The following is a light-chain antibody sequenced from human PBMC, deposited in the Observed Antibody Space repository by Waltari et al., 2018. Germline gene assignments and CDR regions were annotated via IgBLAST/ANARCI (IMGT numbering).Light chain of an antibody. CDR2: GAS. CDR1: QPIRRTY. V-gene: IGKV3-20*01. J-gene: IGKJ1*01. Sequence: DIVLTQSPGTLSLSPGERATLSCRASQPIRRTYLALYQQKPGQAPRLLIYGASTRATGVPDRFSGTASGTDFTLIISRLEPADFATYYCQHFISSLWTFGQGTRV. CDR3: QHFISSLWT.